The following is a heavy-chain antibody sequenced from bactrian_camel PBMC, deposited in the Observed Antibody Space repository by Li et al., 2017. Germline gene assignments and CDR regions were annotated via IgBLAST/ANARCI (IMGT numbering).Heavy chain of an antibody. J-gene: IGHJ4*01. CDR2: LYSVDSLT. Sequence: VQLVESGGGLVQVGGSLRLSCVTSGRDFTSFGVSWVRQAPGKGLEWVSSLYSVDSLTYYADSVKGRFTISRDNARNTVYLQMNSLKSEDMAMYYCTNHNSGFEDWGQGTQVTVS. CDR3: TNHNSGFED. D-gene: IGHD5*01. CDR1: GRDFTSFG. V-gene: IGHV3S6*01.